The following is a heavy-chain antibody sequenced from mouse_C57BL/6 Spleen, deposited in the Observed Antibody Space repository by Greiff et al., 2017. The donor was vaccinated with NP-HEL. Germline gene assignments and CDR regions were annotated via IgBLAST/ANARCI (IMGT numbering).Heavy chain of an antibody. Sequence: EVKLQESGPGLVKPSQSLSLTCSVPGYSITSGYYWNWIRQFPGNKLEWMGYISYDGSNNYNPSLKNRISITRDTSKNQFFLKLNSVTTEDTATYYCASSFWFAYWGQGTLVTVSA. J-gene: IGHJ3*01. CDR2: ISYDGSN. D-gene: IGHD2-12*01. CDR3: ASSFWFAY. CDR1: GYSITSGYY. V-gene: IGHV3-6*01.